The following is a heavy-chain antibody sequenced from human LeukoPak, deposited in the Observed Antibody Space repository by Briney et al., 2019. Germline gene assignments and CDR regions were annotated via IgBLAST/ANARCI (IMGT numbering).Heavy chain of an antibody. D-gene: IGHD2-21*01. J-gene: IGHJ5*02. CDR1: GLTFSTYW. CDR3: ARDHCGGDWLCPDSWFDP. Sequence: GGSLRLSCAASGLTFSTYWMSWVRQAPGQGLDWVPNIKQDGSEKYYVDSVKGRFTFSRDNAKNSLSLQVNSLRAEDTAVYYCARDHCGGDWLCPDSWFDPWGQGTLVTVSS. CDR2: IKQDGSEK. V-gene: IGHV3-7*01.